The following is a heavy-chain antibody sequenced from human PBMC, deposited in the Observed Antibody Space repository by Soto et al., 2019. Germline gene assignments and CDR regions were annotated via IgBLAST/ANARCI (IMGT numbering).Heavy chain of an antibody. V-gene: IGHV4-39*01. J-gene: IGHJ5*02. CDR2: IYYSGST. CDR3: VRMVRGDNWFDP. CDR1: GGSISSTSYY. D-gene: IGHD3-10*01. Sequence: PSETLSLTCTVSGGSISSTSYYWGWIRQPPGKGLEWIGSIYYSGSTYYNPSLKSRVTISVDTSKNQFSLKLSSVTAADTAVYHCVRMVRGDNWFDPWGQGTLATVSS.